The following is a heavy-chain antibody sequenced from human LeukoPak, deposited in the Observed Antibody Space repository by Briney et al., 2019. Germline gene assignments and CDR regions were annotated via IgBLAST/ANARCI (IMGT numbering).Heavy chain of an antibody. J-gene: IGHJ6*03. CDR3: ARVQYSSSWYAYYYYYMDV. D-gene: IGHD6-13*01. CDR1: EFSVGSNY. CDR2: IYSGGST. Sequence: GGSLRLSCAASEFSVGSNYMTWVRQAPGKGLEWVSLIYSGGSTYYADSVKGRFTISRDNAKNSLYLQMNSLRAEDTALYYCARVQYSSSWYAYYYYYMDVWGKGTTVTVSS. V-gene: IGHV3-53*01.